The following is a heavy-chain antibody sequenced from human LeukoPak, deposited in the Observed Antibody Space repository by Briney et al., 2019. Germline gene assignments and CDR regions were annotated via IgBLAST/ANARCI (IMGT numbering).Heavy chain of an antibody. Sequence: GGSLRLSCAASGFAFSNYFMSWIRQAPGKGLEWVANIKQDGSEIYYVDSVKGRFTISRDNAKNSVSLQMNSLRAEDTAVYYCARDRDFSGYLPHDYWGQGTLVTVSS. V-gene: IGHV3-7*03. D-gene: IGHD5-12*01. CDR2: IKQDGSEI. J-gene: IGHJ4*02. CDR3: ARDRDFSGYLPHDY. CDR1: GFAFSNYF.